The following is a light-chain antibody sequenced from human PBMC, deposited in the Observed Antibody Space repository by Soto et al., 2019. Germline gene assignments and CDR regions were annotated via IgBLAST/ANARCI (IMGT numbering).Light chain of an antibody. J-gene: IGKJ4*01. Sequence: DIQMTQSPSTLSASVGYRVTITCRSSQSISTYLNWYQQKPGKAPKLLIYATSSLQSGVPSRFSASGSGTYFTLTISSLQPEDFATYYCQQSYITPPLTFGGGTKVDIK. CDR2: ATS. V-gene: IGKV1-39*01. CDR1: QSISTY. CDR3: QQSYITPPLT.